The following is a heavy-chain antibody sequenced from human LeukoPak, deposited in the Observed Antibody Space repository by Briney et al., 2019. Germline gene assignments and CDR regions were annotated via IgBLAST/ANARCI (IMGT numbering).Heavy chain of an antibody. V-gene: IGHV1-46*01. CDR3: ARDPGIAAAGNLDYYYYMDV. Sequence: ASVKVSCKASGYTFTSYYMHWVRQPPGKGLEGMGLINPNGGNKSNAQKFQGRVTMTRDMTTSTVYMELSSLRSEDTAVYYCARDPGIAAAGNLDYYYYMDVWGKGTTVTVSS. CDR2: INPNGGNK. CDR1: GYTFTSYY. D-gene: IGHD6-13*01. J-gene: IGHJ6*03.